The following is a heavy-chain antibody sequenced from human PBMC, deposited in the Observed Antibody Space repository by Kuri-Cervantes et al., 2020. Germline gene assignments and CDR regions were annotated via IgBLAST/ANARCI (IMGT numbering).Heavy chain of an antibody. J-gene: IGHJ4*02. CDR1: GFTFSSYG. D-gene: IGHD6-13*01. Sequence: SGFTFSSYGMHWVRQAPGKGLEWMGWINAGNGNTKYSQKFQGRVTITRDTSASTAYMELSSLRSEDTAVYYCARDSRSSSWYPNGDYWGQGTLVTVSS. CDR3: ARDSRSSSWYPNGDY. CDR2: INAGNGNT. V-gene: IGHV1-3*01.